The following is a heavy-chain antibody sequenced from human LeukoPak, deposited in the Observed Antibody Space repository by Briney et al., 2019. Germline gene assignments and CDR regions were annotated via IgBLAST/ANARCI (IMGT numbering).Heavy chain of an antibody. Sequence: GGSLSLSCVASGFTFSSYEMNWVRQAPGKGLEWLSYITTSDSTTHYADSVKGRFTISRDDAQNSLYSQMNSLRVEDTAVYYCARDGTPNYRSGWVYMDVWGKGTTVTISS. CDR1: GFTFSSYE. CDR3: ARDGTPNYRSGWVYMDV. V-gene: IGHV3-48*03. CDR2: ITTSDSTT. D-gene: IGHD6-25*01. J-gene: IGHJ6*03.